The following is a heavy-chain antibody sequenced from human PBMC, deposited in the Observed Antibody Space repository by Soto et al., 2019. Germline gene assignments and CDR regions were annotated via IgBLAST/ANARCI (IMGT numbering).Heavy chain of an antibody. J-gene: IGHJ4*02. D-gene: IGHD3-3*01. V-gene: IGHV3-23*01. CDR3: ASANSAGKHLIERFPFDY. CDR2: ISGSGGST. CDR1: GFTFSSYA. Sequence: GGSLRLSCAASGFTFSSYAMSWVRQAPGKGLEWVSAISGSGGSTYYADSVKGRFTISRDNSKNTLYLQMNSLRAEDTAVYYCASANSAGKHLIERFPFDYWGQGTXVTVSS.